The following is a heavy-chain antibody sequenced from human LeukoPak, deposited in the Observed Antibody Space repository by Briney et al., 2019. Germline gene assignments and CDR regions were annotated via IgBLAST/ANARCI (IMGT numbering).Heavy chain of an antibody. V-gene: IGHV3-21*01. CDR2: ISSSSSYI. Sequence: PGGSLRLSCAASGXTFSSYEMNWVRQAPGKGLEWVSSISSSSSYIYYADSVKGRFTISRDNAKNSLYLQMNSLRAEDTAVYYCARDDGPREWTVTTRGAFDIWGQGTMVTVSS. J-gene: IGHJ3*02. D-gene: IGHD4-17*01. CDR1: GXTFSSYE. CDR3: ARDDGPREWTVTTRGAFDI.